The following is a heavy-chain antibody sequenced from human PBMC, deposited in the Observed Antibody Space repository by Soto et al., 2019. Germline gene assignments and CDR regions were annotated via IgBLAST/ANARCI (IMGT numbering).Heavy chain of an antibody. Sequence: PGGSLRLSCVASGFRFGSYAMSWVRQAPGKGLEWVAVISGSDGSTYYGDSVKGRFTISRDNSKNTLYLQMNSLRAEDTAVYYCARDRERDAWYEDYWGQGTLVTVSS. J-gene: IGHJ4*02. CDR1: GFRFGSYA. V-gene: IGHV3-23*02. CDR2: ISGSDGST. CDR3: ARDRERDAWYEDY. D-gene: IGHD6-13*01.